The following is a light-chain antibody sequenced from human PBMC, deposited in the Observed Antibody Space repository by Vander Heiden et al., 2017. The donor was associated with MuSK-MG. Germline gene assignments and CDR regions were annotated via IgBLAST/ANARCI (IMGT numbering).Light chain of an antibody. Sequence: QSVLTQPPSASGTPGQRVTISCSGSSSNIGSNYVYWYQQLPGTAPKLLIYSNNQRPSGVPDRCSGSKSGTSASLAISGLRSEDEADYYCAAWDDSRSGYVFGTGTKVTVL. CDR1: SSNIGSNY. CDR3: AAWDDSRSGYV. J-gene: IGLJ1*01. CDR2: SNN. V-gene: IGLV1-47*02.